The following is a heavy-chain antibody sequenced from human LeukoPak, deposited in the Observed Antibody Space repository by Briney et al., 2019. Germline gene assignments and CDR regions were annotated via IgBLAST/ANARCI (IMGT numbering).Heavy chain of an antibody. Sequence: VASVKVSCKASGYTFTSYGISWVRQAPGQGLEWMGWISAYNGNTIYAQKFQGRVTMTGDTSTDTAYMELSSLRSEDTAVYYCATLSTGTTLFQDITYYFDYWGQGTLVTVSS. V-gene: IGHV1-18*01. J-gene: IGHJ4*02. D-gene: IGHD1-7*01. CDR3: ATLSTGTTLFQDITYYFDY. CDR2: ISAYNGNT. CDR1: GYTFTSYG.